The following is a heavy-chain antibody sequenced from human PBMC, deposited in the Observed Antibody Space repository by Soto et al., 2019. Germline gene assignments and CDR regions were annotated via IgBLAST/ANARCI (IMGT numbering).Heavy chain of an antibody. CDR2: ISGNTGKT. D-gene: IGHD2-2*01. V-gene: IGHV1-18*01. Sequence: QVQLVQSGAEVTEPGASVKVSCKASGYTFISYGVSWVRQAPGQGLEWMGWISGNTGKTNYAQNLQGRVTMTTDTSTSTAYIELRSLRSDDTPVYYCARDWNCSNTRCQNCFDPWGQRTLVTVSS. CDR3: ARDWNCSNTRCQNCFDP. CDR1: GYTFISYG. J-gene: IGHJ5*02.